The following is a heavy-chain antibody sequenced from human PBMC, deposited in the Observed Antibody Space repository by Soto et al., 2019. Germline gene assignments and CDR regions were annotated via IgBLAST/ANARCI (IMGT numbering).Heavy chain of an antibody. Sequence: QVQLVESGGGVVQPGTSLRLSCAASGFIFMSYGMHWVRQAPGKGLEWVAVIWYDGSKKYYSDSVKGRFTISRDDSKNTLFLQMDSLRAEDTAVYYCARPDLLGSYSRPDFNYWGQGTLVTVSS. V-gene: IGHV3-33*01. CDR2: IWYDGSKK. J-gene: IGHJ4*02. CDR3: ARPDLLGSYSRPDFNY. CDR1: GFIFMSYG. D-gene: IGHD3-16*01.